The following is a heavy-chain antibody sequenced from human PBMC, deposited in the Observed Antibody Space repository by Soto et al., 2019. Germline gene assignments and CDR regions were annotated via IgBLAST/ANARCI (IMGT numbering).Heavy chain of an antibody. V-gene: IGHV1-8*02. D-gene: IGHD3-3*01. Sequence: ASVKVSCKASGYTFTSYGISWVRQAPGQGLEWMGWMNAYSGNTGYAQKFQGRVTMTRNTSISTAYMELSSLRSEDTAVYYCARAQTHDYDFWSGYPYYYYMDVWGKGTTVTVSS. CDR1: GYTFTSYG. CDR2: MNAYSGNT. J-gene: IGHJ6*03. CDR3: ARAQTHDYDFWSGYPYYYYMDV.